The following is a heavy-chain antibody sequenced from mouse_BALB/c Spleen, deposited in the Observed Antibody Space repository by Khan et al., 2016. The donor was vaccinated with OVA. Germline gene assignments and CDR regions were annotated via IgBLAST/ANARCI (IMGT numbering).Heavy chain of an antibody. V-gene: IGHV5-12-2*01. CDR2: ISHGGSRI. D-gene: IGHD1-1*01. Sequence: EVELVESGGGLVQPGGSLKLSCVASGFAFSNYTMSWIRQTPEKRLEWVAFISHGGSRIYYPDTLKGRFTSSRDNAKNTLYLQMSSWKPKDTAMNYVVRPSTTEYDKGMNYWGQGTSVTVSS. CDR3: VRPSTTEYDKGMNY. CDR1: GFAFSNYT. J-gene: IGHJ4*01.